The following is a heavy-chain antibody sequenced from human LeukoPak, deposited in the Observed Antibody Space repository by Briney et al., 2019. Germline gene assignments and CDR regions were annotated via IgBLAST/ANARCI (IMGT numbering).Heavy chain of an antibody. D-gene: IGHD5-18*01. CDR1: GFTFSSYW. Sequence: PGGSLRLSCAASGFTFSSYWMSWVRQAPGKGLEWVANINQDGSEKYYVDSVKGRFTISRDNAKNSLYLQMNSLRAEDTAVYYCARVGSGYSYGFYYYYYGMDVWGQGTTVTVSS. CDR2: INQDGSEK. CDR3: ARVGSGYSYGFYYYYYGMDV. J-gene: IGHJ6*02. V-gene: IGHV3-7*01.